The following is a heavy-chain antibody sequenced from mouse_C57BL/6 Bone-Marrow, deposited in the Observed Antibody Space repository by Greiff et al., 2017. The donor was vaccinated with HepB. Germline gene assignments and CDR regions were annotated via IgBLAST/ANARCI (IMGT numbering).Heavy chain of an antibody. J-gene: IGHJ4*01. CDR3: ARGVPVLSH. Sequence: EVQLVESGPGLVKPSQSLSLTCSVTGYSITSGYYWNWIRQFPGNKLEWMGYISYDGSNNYNPSLKNRISITRDTSKNQFFLKLNSVTTEDTATYYCARGVPVLSHWGQGTSVTVSS. CDR2: ISYDGSN. CDR1: GYSITSGYY. V-gene: IGHV3-6*01.